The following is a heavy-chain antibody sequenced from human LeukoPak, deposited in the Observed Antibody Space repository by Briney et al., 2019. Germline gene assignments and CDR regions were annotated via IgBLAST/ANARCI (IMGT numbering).Heavy chain of an antibody. J-gene: IGHJ4*02. D-gene: IGHD3-3*01. V-gene: IGHV1-69*05. CDR3: ARDRGGYYDFWSGYLSFDY. Sequence: GASVKVSCKASGGTFISYAISWVRQAPGQGVEWMGRIIPIFGTANYAQKFQGRVTITTDESTSTAYMDLSSLRSEDTAVYYCARDRGGYYDFWSGYLSFDYWGQGTLVTVSS. CDR2: IIPIFGTA. CDR1: GGTFISYA.